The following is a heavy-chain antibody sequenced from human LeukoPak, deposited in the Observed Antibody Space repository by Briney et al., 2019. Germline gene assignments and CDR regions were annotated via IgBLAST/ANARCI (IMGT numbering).Heavy chain of an antibody. Sequence: SETLSLTCSVSGASINSYYWSWIRQPPGKGLEWIGNIYYNRSTTYHPSLKSRVTISVDTSTNQFSLKLTSVTAADTALYYCARRLKMATPRPGDAFDIWGQGTMVTVSS. CDR1: GASINSYY. CDR3: ARRLKMATPRPGDAFDI. D-gene: IGHD5-24*01. J-gene: IGHJ3*02. CDR2: IYYNRST. V-gene: IGHV4-59*01.